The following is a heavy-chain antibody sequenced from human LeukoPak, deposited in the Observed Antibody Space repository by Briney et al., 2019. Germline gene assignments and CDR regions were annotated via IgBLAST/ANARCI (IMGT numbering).Heavy chain of an antibody. Sequence: SETLSLTCTVSGGSISSSSYYWGWIRQPPGKGLEWIGSIYYSGSTYYNPSLKSRVTISVDTSKNQFSLKLSSVTAADTAVYYCARETIVVVVAATWDWFDPRGQGTLVTVSS. CDR1: GGSISSSSYY. J-gene: IGHJ5*02. V-gene: IGHV4-39*07. D-gene: IGHD2-15*01. CDR2: IYYSGST. CDR3: ARETIVVVVAATWDWFDP.